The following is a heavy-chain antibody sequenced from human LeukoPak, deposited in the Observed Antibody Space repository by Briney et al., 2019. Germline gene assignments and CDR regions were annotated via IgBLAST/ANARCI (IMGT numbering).Heavy chain of an antibody. CDR3: AKNGNPTQYSYGPYYFDY. CDR2: ISGSGGST. J-gene: IGHJ4*02. D-gene: IGHD5-18*01. CDR1: GFTFSSYA. Sequence: GGSPRLSCAASGFTFSSYAMSWVRQTPGKGLEWVSAISGSGGSTYYADSVKGRFTISRDNSKSTLYLQMNSLRAEDTAVYYCAKNGNPTQYSYGPYYFDYWGQGTLVTVSS. V-gene: IGHV3-23*01.